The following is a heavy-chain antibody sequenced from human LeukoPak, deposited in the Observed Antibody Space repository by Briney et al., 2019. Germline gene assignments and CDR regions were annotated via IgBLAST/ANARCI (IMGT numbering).Heavy chain of an antibody. D-gene: IGHD6-19*01. CDR1: GFTFSNSA. Sequence: GVSLRLSCAASGFTFSNSAMYWVRQAPGKGLEFVSVISTNGDRTYYADSVKGRFTISRDNSKNTPYLQMGSLRADDMAVYYCARGVAISSSGWYDTFDYWGQGALVTVSS. CDR3: ARGVAISSSGWYDTFDY. V-gene: IGHV3-64*02. CDR2: ISTNGDRT. J-gene: IGHJ4*02.